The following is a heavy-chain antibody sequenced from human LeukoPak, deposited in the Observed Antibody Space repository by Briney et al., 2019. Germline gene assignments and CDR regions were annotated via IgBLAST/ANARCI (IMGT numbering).Heavy chain of an antibody. V-gene: IGHV3-53*01. CDR3: ARRAGAYSHPYDY. CDR1: GFTVSSNS. D-gene: IGHD4/OR15-4a*01. CDR2: IYSDNT. J-gene: IGHJ4*02. Sequence: GGSLRLSCTVSGFTVSSNSMSWVRQAPGKGLEWVSFIYSDNTHYSDSVTGRFTISRDNSKNTLYLQMNSLRAEDTAVYYCARRAGAYSHPYDYWGQGTLVTVS.